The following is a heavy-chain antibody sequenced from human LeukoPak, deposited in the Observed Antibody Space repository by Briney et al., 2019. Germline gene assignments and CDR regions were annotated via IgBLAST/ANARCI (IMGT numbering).Heavy chain of an antibody. CDR1: GFTFSSYA. V-gene: IGHV3-30*04. CDR2: ISYDGSNK. J-gene: IGHJ6*04. D-gene: IGHD6-13*01. Sequence: GGSLRLSCAASGFTFSSYAMHWVRQAPGKGLEWVAVISYDGSNKYYADSVKGRFTISRDNSKNTPYLQMNSLRAEDTAVYYCARPTTGSSWSNPYYYYGMDVWGKGTTVTVSS. CDR3: ARPTTGSSWSNPYYYYGMDV.